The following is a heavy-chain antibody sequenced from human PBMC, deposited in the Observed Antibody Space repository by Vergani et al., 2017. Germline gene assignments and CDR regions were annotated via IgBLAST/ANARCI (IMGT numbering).Heavy chain of an antibody. CDR1: GYNYSNYY. CDR3: ARGDYGILTGYRY. CDR2: INPSGGHT. J-gene: IGHJ4*02. Sequence: QVQVVQSGAEVKKSGASVKVSCKTSGYNYSNYYMHWVRQAPGQGLEWMGIINPSGGHTNYAQKFQGRVTMTRDTSTSTVYMELSSLRSEDTAIYYCARGDYGILTGYRYWGQGTLVTVSA. D-gene: IGHD3-9*01. V-gene: IGHV1-46*03.